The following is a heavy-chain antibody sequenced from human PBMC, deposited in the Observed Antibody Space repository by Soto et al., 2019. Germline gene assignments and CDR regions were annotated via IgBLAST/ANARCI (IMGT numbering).Heavy chain of an antibody. D-gene: IGHD3-10*01. CDR3: ARHRTITMVPYNWFDP. CDR1: GYSFTSYW. V-gene: IGHV5-10-1*01. Sequence: EVQLVQSGAEVKKPGESLRISCKGSGYSFTSYWISWVRQMPGKGLEWMGRIDPSDSYTNYSPSFQGHVTISADKSISTAYLQWSSLKASDTAMYYCARHRTITMVPYNWFDPWGQGTLVPVSS. CDR2: IDPSDSYT. J-gene: IGHJ5*02.